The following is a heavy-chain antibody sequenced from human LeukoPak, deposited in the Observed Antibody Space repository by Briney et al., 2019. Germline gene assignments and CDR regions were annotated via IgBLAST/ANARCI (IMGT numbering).Heavy chain of an antibody. CDR2: INHSGSP. V-gene: IGHV4-34*01. CDR1: GVSFSGYY. CDR3: ARRLPVAGRAPDY. D-gene: IGHD6-19*01. J-gene: IGHJ4*02. Sequence: PSETLSLTCAVYGVSFSGYYWSWIRQPPGKGLEWIGEINHSGSPNYNPSLKSRVTISVDTSKNQFSLKLSSVTAADTAVYYCARRLPVAGRAPDYWGQGTLVTVSS.